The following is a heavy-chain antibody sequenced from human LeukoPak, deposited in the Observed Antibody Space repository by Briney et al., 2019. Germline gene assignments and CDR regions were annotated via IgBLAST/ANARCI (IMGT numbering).Heavy chain of an antibody. Sequence: GRSLRLSCAAPGFTFDDYAMHWVRQAPGKGLEWVSGISWNSGSIGYADSVKGRFTISRDNAKNSLYLQMNSLRAEDTAVYYCAKEGQWPFDYWGQGTLVTVSS. CDR3: AKEGQWPFDY. D-gene: IGHD6-19*01. CDR2: ISWNSGSI. J-gene: IGHJ4*02. CDR1: GFTFDDYA. V-gene: IGHV3-9*01.